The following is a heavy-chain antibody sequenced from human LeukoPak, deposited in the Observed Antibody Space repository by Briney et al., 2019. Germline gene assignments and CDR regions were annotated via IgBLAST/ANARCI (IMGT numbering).Heavy chain of an antibody. V-gene: IGHV3-9*01. D-gene: IGHD3-10*01. Sequence: GRSLRLSCAASGFTFDGYAMHWVRQAPGKGLEWVSGISWNSGSIGYADSVKGRFTISRDNAKNSLYLQMNSLRAEDTALYYCAKDRGPYGSGSYYGWFDPWGQGTLVTVSS. CDR3: AKDRGPYGSGSYYGWFDP. CDR2: ISWNSGSI. CDR1: GFTFDGYA. J-gene: IGHJ5*02.